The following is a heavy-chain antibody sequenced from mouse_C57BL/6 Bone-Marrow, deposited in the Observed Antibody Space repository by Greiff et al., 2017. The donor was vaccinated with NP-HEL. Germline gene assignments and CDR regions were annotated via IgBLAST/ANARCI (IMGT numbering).Heavy chain of an antibody. D-gene: IGHD2-3*01. J-gene: IGHJ2*01. CDR1: GYTFTGYW. CDR2: IFPGCGST. CDR3: ARGDGLVDY. Sequence: QVQLQQSGAELMKPGASVKLSCKASGYTFTGYWIEWVKQRPGHGLEWIGEIFPGCGSTNYNETFKGKATFTADTSSNTADMQLSSLTTEDSAIYYWARGDGLVDYWGQGTTLTVSS. V-gene: IGHV1-9*01.